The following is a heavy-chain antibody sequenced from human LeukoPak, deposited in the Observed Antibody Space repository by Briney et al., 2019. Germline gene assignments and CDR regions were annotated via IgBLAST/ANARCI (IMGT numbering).Heavy chain of an antibody. J-gene: IGHJ4*02. V-gene: IGHV1-2*02. CDR2: INPNSGGT. CDR3: ARDRAVRSGYSYGY. Sequence: ASVKVSCEASGYTFTGYYMHWVRQAPGQGLEWMGWINPNSGGTNYAQKFQGRVTMTRDTSISTAYMELSRLRSDDTAVYYCARDRAVRSGYSYGYWGQGTLVTVSS. D-gene: IGHD5-18*01. CDR1: GYTFTGYY.